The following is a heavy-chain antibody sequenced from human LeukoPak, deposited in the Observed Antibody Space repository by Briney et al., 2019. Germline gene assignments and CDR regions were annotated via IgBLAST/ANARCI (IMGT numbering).Heavy chain of an antibody. CDR2: IYSSGST. V-gene: IGHV4-59*08. Sequence: SETLSLTCTVTGGSISSYYWGWLRPPPGPGLEWNGYIYSSGSTNYTPPLKSRVTIEVDTSTNQFSLELSSVTAADTAVYDSAGLPRGYCSGGTCYGIDYWGQGTPVTVSS. D-gene: IGHD2-15*01. CDR1: GGSISSYY. J-gene: IGHJ4*02. CDR3: AGLPRGYCSGGTCYGIDY.